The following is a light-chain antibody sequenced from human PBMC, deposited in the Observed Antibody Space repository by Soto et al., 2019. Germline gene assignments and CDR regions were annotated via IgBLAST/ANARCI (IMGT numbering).Light chain of an antibody. J-gene: IGLJ1*01. V-gene: IGLV2-14*01. Sequence: QSALTQPATVSGSPGQSITISCTGTSRDVGGYPYVSWYQQHPGKAPQLMIYEVSNRPSGVSNRFSGSKSGNTASLTIAGLQAEDEAEYNCCSYTSSSIDYVFGNGTKVTVL. CDR3: CSYTSSSIDYV. CDR1: SRDVGGYPY. CDR2: EVS.